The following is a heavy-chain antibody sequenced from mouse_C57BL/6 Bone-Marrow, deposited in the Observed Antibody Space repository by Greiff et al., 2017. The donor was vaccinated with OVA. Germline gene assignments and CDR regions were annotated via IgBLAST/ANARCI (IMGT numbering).Heavy chain of an antibody. V-gene: IGHV1-64*01. CDR1: GYTFTSYW. D-gene: IGHD2-1*01. Sequence: VKLMESGAELVKPGASVKLSCKASGYTFTSYWMHWVKQRPGQGLEWIGMIHPNSGSTNYNEKFKSKATLTVDKSSSTAYMQLSSLTSEDSAVYYCARFYPMDYWGQGTSVTVSS. CDR2: IHPNSGST. J-gene: IGHJ4*01. CDR3: ARFYPMDY.